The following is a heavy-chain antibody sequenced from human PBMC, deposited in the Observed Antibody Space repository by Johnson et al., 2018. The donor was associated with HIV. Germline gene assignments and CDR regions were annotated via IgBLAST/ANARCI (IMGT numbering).Heavy chain of an antibody. D-gene: IGHD3-10*01. J-gene: IGHJ3*02. CDR3: AKEGRDAFDI. Sequence: QLVESGGVVVQPGGSLRLSCAASGFIFDDYTMHWVRQAPGKGLEWVSFISWDGGSTYYADSVKGRFTISRENSKNSLYLQMNSMRAEDSALYYCAKEGRDAFDIWGQGTTVTVSS. CDR2: ISWDGGST. V-gene: IGHV3-43*01. CDR1: GFIFDDYT.